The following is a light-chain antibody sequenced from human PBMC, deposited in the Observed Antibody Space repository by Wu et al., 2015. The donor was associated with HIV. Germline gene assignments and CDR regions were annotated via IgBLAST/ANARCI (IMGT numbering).Light chain of an antibody. CDR2: KAS. CDR1: QSISSW. CDR3: QQYNSFPLS. Sequence: DIQMTQSPSTLSAFVGDRVTITCRASQSISSWLAWYQQKPGKAPKLLIYKASSLESGVPSRFSGSGSGTEFTLTISSLQPDDFATYYCQQYNSFPLSLGPGTTVDIK. V-gene: IGKV1-5*03. J-gene: IGKJ3*01.